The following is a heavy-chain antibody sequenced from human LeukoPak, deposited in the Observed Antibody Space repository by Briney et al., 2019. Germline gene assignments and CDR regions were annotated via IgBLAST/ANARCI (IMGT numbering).Heavy chain of an antibody. CDR2: INSDGSRI. CDR1: GFTLSDYW. V-gene: IGHV3-74*01. D-gene: IGHD3-10*01. J-gene: IGHJ4*02. Sequence: SGGSLRLSCAASGFTLSDYWMHWVRQAPGKGLVWVSRINSDGSRIIYADSVKGRFTISRDNSKNTLYLQMNSLRAEDTAVYYCANKWFGENYWGQGTLVTVSS. CDR3: ANKWFGENY.